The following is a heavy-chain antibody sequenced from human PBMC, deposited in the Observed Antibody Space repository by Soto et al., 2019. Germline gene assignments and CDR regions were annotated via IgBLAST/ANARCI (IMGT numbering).Heavy chain of an antibody. V-gene: IGHV3-23*01. CDR3: ATRLTIVVVQGAPFDY. CDR1: GFTFSSSA. J-gene: IGHJ4*02. Sequence: PGGSLRLSCAASGFTFSSSAMSWVRQVPGKGLECVSGISGSGGSTSYADSVKGRFTMSRDNSKNMLYLQMNSLRAEDTAIYYCATRLTIVVVQGAPFDYWGQETLGTVS. CDR2: ISGSGGST. D-gene: IGHD2-2*01.